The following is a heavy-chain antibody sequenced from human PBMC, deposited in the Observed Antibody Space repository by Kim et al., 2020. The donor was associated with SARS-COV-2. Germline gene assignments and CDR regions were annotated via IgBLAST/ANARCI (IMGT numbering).Heavy chain of an antibody. Sequence: YNPSLKRRVTISVDTSKNQFSLKLSSVTAADTAVYYCARFAVAGTRRGDYWGQGTLVTVSS. V-gene: IGHV4-39*01. D-gene: IGHD6-19*01. J-gene: IGHJ4*02. CDR3: ARFAVAGTRRGDY.